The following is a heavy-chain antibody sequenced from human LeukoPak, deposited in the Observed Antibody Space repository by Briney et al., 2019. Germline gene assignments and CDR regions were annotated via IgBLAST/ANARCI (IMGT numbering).Heavy chain of an antibody. CDR3: AKDLHGGYSSDY. CDR1: GFTSNNFG. Sequence: GGSLRLSCAASGFTSNNFGMHWVRQAPGKGLEWVSYIGYEGVNKYYADSVKGRFTISKDNYKDTLYLQMKSLRPEDTAVYYCAKDLHGGYSSDYWGQGTLVTVFS. CDR2: IGYEGVNK. J-gene: IGHJ4*02. D-gene: IGHD4-23*01. V-gene: IGHV3-30*02.